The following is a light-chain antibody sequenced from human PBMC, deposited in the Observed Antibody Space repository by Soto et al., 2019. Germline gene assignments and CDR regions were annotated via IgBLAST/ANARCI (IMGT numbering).Light chain of an antibody. J-gene: IGKJ2*01. Sequence: EIVLTQSPATLSLSPGERATLSCRASQSVSSYLAWYQQKPGQAPRLLIYDASNRATGIPARFSGSGSGTDFTPTISSREPEDFAVDYCQQRSNWPPYTFGQGTKLEIK. CDR3: QQRSNWPPYT. V-gene: IGKV3-11*01. CDR1: QSVSSY. CDR2: DAS.